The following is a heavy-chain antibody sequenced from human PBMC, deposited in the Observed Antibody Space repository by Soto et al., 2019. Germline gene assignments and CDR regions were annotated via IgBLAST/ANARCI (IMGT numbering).Heavy chain of an antibody. J-gene: IGHJ4*02. CDR2: MHTGGNEK. Sequence: QVQLVESGGGVVQPGGFLRLSCAASGFTFSYYGFHWVRQAPGKGLEWVAVMHTGGNEKYYVDSVKGRFTVSRDDSRNMVYLEMSGLRPEVTAENFCARAADTTGHYSRFDLWGRGALVAVS. CDR3: ARAADTTGHYSRFDL. V-gene: IGHV3-33*08. D-gene: IGHD3-9*01. CDR1: GFTFSYYG.